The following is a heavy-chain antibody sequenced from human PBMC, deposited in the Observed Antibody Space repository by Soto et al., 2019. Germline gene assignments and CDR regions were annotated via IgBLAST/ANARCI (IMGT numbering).Heavy chain of an antibody. J-gene: IGHJ4*02. CDR3: ARHKSHSSDSSAY. D-gene: IGHD3-22*01. CDR1: GASISNGDYS. V-gene: IGHV4-30-2*01. CDR2: IYHSGRT. Sequence: PSETLSLTCSVSGASISNGDYSWSWIRQPPGKGLEWIGYIYHSGRTVYNPSLKSRVTVSIDMSKDQFSLKLSSVPAAATAVHCSARHKSHSSDSSAYWGQGALVAVPQ.